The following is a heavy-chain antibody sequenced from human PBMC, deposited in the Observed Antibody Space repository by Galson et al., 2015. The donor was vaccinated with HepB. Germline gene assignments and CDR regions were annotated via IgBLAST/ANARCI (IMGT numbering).Heavy chain of an antibody. V-gene: IGHV3-30-3*01. D-gene: IGHD3-22*01. CDR1: GFTFSSYA. CDR2: RSYGGSNK. J-gene: IGHJ4*02. Sequence: SLRLSCAASGFTFSSYAMHWVRQAPGKGLEWVAVRSYGGSNKYYADSVKGRFTISRDNSKNTLHLQMNSLRAEDTAVYYCARGPESVTMIVVVITRLNGDYWGQGTLVTVSS. CDR3: ARGPESVTMIVVVITRLNGDY.